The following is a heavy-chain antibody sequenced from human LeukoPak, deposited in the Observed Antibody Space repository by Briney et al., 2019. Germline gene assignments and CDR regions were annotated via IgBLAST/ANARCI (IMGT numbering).Heavy chain of an antibody. D-gene: IGHD4/OR15-4a*01. J-gene: IGHJ4*02. CDR2: ISGSISTI. V-gene: IGHV3-48*01. CDR1: GFIFSSYS. CDR3: ARRAGAYSHPYDY. Sequence: PGGSLRLSCTASGFIFSSYSMNWVRQAPGKGLEWVSYISGSISTIYYADSVKGRFTISRDNSKNTLYLQMNSLRAEDTAVYYCARRAGAYSHPYDYWGQGTLVTVSS.